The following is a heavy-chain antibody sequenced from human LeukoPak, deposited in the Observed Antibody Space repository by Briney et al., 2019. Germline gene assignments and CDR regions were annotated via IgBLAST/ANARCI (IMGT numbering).Heavy chain of an antibody. CDR3: AKGPAPRLGEFSYHALVDY. J-gene: IGHJ4*02. CDR2: INHNGNVN. V-gene: IGHV3-7*01. D-gene: IGHD3-16*02. Sequence: GGSLRLSCAASGFTFSSYWMNWARQAPGKGLEWVASINHNGNVNYYVDSVKGRFIISRDNSKNTLYLQMNSLRAEDTAVYYCAKGPAPRLGEFSYHALVDYWGQGTLVTVSS. CDR1: GFTFSSYW.